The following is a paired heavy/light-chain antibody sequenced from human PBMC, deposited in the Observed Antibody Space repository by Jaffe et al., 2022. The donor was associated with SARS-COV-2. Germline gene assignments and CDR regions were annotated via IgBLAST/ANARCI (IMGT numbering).Light chain of an antibody. Sequence: DIVMTQSPLSLPVTPGEPASISCRSSQSLLHSNGYNYLDWYLQKPGQSPQLLIYLGSNRASGVPDRFSGSGSGTDFTLKISRVEAEDVGVYYCMQALQTFTFGQGTRLEIK. CDR1: QSLLHSNGYNY. J-gene: IGKJ5*01. CDR2: LGS. CDR3: MQALQTFT. V-gene: IGKV2-28*01.
Heavy chain of an antibody. CDR1: GYTFTSYA. Sequence: QVQLVQSGSELKKPGASVKVSCKASGYTFTSYAMNWVRQAPGQGLEWMGWINTNTGNPTYAQGFTGRFVFSLDTSVSTAYLQISSLKAEDTAVYYCARSYVEMATITAGGYYYYYGMDVWGQGTTVTVSS. V-gene: IGHV7-4-1*02. CDR2: INTNTGNP. D-gene: IGHD5-12*01. CDR3: ARSYVEMATITAGGYYYYYGMDV. J-gene: IGHJ6*02.